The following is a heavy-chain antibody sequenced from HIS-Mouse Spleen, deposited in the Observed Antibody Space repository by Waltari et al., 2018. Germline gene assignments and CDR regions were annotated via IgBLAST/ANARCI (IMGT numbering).Heavy chain of an antibody. CDR2: INQDGSEK. Sequence: EVQLVESGGGLVQPGGSLRLSCAASGFTFSSYWMSWVRQAPGKGLEWVANINQDGSEKYYVDSVKGRFTISRDNAKNSLYLQMNSLRAEDTAVYYCARDSGGSYFDYWGQGTLVTVSS. CDR3: ARDSGGSYFDY. D-gene: IGHD1-26*01. CDR1: GFTFSSYW. J-gene: IGHJ4*02. V-gene: IGHV3-7*01.